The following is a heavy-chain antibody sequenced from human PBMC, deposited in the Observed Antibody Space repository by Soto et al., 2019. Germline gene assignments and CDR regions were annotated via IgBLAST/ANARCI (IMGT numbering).Heavy chain of an antibody. CDR1: GFTVSSNY. J-gene: IGHJ4*02. D-gene: IGHD3-10*01. V-gene: IGHV3-53*01. CDR2: IYSGGST. Sequence: GGSLRLSCAASGFTVSSNYMSWVRQAPGKGLEWVSVIYSGGSTYYADSVKGRFTISRDNSKNTLYLQMNSLRAEDTAVYYCAKDLFTMVRLFDSWGQGTLVTVSS. CDR3: AKDLFTMVRLFDS.